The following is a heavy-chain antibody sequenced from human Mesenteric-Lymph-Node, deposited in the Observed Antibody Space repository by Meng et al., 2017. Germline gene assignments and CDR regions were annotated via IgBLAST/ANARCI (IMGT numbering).Heavy chain of an antibody. J-gene: IGHJ4*02. Sequence: ASVKVSCKPSRYTFNSYGISWVRQAPGQGLEWMGWISTNKGYTKYPQKLQGRVTMTTDASTSTAYMELRSLRSDDTALYYCARQGYCLGDNCYAPPDYWGQGTLVTVSS. CDR1: RYTFNSYG. CDR3: ARQGYCLGDNCYAPPDY. CDR2: ISTNKGYT. D-gene: IGHD2-15*01. V-gene: IGHV1-18*01.